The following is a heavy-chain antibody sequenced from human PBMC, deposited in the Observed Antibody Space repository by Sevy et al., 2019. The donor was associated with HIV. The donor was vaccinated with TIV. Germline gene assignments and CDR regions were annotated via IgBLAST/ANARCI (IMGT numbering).Heavy chain of an antibody. Sequence: GGSLRLSCEASGLTFSTHAMHWVRQAPGQGLEWVAAISYAGSDKYYGDSLRGRFTISRDNSKNTLFLQMNSLTTEDTAMYYCAREAGYDSSGYHPGFQWGQGTLVTVSS. J-gene: IGHJ4*02. V-gene: IGHV3-30*03. CDR3: AREAGYDSSGYHPGFQ. D-gene: IGHD3-22*01. CDR1: GLTFSTHA. CDR2: ISYAGSDK.